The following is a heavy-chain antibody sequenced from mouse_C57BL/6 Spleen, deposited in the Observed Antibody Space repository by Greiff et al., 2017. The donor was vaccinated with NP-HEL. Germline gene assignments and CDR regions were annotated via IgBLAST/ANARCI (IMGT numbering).Heavy chain of an antibody. CDR3: AKFFYYYGSSYGYFDV. Sequence: QVQLQQPGAELVRPGSSVKLSCKASGYTFTSYWMHWVKQRPIQGLEWIGNIDPSDSETHYNQKFKDKATLTVDKSSSTAYMQLSSLTSEDSAVYYCAKFFYYYGSSYGYFDVWGTGTTVTVSS. CDR1: GYTFTSYW. CDR2: IDPSDSET. V-gene: IGHV1-52*01. D-gene: IGHD1-1*01. J-gene: IGHJ1*03.